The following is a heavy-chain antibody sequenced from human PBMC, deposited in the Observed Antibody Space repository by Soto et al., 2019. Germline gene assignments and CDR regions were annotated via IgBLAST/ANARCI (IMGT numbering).Heavy chain of an antibody. D-gene: IGHD3-22*01. V-gene: IGHV3-11*01. J-gene: IGHJ4*02. CDR2: ITFSGNTV. CDR1: GFTFSDSY. CDR3: AKDGDYEYFDY. Sequence: GGSLRLSCAASGFTFSDSYMSWIRQAPGKGLEWISYITFSGNTVYYADSLKGRFTISRDNAKNSLYLQMNSLKAEDTAVYFCAKDGDYEYFDYWGQGTQVTVSS.